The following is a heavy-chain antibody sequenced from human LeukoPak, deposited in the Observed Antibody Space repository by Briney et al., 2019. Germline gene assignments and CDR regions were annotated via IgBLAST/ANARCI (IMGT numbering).Heavy chain of an antibody. D-gene: IGHD6-19*01. CDR1: GFTFDDYA. V-gene: IGHV3-9*01. Sequence: GGSLRLSCAASGFTFDDYAMHWVRHAPGKGLEWVSGISWNSGSIGYADSVKGRFTISRDNAKNSLYLQMNSLRAEDTALYYCAKDLVFSGQWLGFDYWGQGTLVTVSS. CDR2: ISWNSGSI. J-gene: IGHJ4*02. CDR3: AKDLVFSGQWLGFDY.